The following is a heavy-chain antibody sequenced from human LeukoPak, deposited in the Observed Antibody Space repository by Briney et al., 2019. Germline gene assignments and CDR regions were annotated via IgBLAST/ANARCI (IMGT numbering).Heavy chain of an antibody. CDR1: GYTFTSYD. D-gene: IGHD3-22*01. CDR3: ARGPHYYDSSGYYYVLFHFDY. V-gene: IGHV1-8*01. J-gene: IGHJ4*02. CDR2: MNPNSGNT. Sequence: ASVKVSCKASGYTFTSYDINWVRQATGQGHEWMGWMNPNSGNTGYAQKFQGRVTMTRNTSISTAYMELSSLRSEDTAVYYCARGPHYYDSSGYYYVLFHFDYWGQGTLVTVSS.